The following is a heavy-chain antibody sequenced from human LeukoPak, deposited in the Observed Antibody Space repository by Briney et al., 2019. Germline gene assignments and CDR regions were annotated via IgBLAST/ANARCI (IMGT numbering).Heavy chain of an antibody. V-gene: IGHV4-59*01. CDR2: IYYSGST. D-gene: IGHD3-10*01. CDR3: ARDGGYGSGSAL. CDR1: GASMSAYY. J-gene: IGHJ4*02. Sequence: SETLSLTCTVSGASMSAYYWSWIRQPPGKGLEWIGNIYYSGSTNYNPSLKSRVTISLDTPKNQFSLKLSSVTAADTAVYYCARDGGYGSGSALWGQGTLITVSS.